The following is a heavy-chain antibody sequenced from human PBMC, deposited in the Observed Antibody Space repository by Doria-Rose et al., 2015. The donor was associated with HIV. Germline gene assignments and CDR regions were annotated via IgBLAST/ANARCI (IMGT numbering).Heavy chain of an antibody. Sequence: SGPVLVKPTETLTLTCTVSGVSLSSPGMGVSWIRQPPGKALEWLANIFSDDERSYKPSLKSRLTISRGTSKSQVVLTMTDMDPVDTATYYCARIKSSRWYHKYYFDFWGQGTLVIVSA. J-gene: IGHJ4*02. CDR1: GVSLSSPGMG. D-gene: IGHD6-13*01. CDR3: ARIKSSRWYHKYYFDF. V-gene: IGHV2-26*01. CDR2: IFSDDER.